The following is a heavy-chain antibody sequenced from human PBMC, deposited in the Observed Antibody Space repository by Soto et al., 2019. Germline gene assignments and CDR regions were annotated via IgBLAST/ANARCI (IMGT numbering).Heavy chain of an antibody. CDR2: IYYNGTT. CDR1: GGSFTSDY. D-gene: IGHD2-8*01. Sequence: QVQLQESGPGLVKPSETLSLTCTVSGGSFTSDYWSWIRQPPGKGLQWIGYIYYNGTTNYNPSLKTRLTMSQDTAKDQTSLELTALTAADTAVYYCASHAGVAALGGLDHWGQGTLVTVSS. J-gene: IGHJ4*02. CDR3: ASHAGVAALGGLDH. V-gene: IGHV4-59*12.